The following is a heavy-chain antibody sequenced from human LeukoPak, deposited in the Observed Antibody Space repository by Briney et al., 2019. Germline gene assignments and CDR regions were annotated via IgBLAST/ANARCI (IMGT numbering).Heavy chain of an antibody. D-gene: IGHD2-21*02. CDR1: GDSISSGGYS. J-gene: IGHJ4*02. Sequence: SETLSLTCAVSGDSISSGGYSWSWIRQPVGKGLEWIGYIYHSGRTYYNPSLKSRVTISVDRSKNQFSLKLSSVTAADTAVYYRARALTSPYCGGDCYPDYFDYWGQGTLVTVSS. CDR2: IYHSGRT. V-gene: IGHV4-30-2*01. CDR3: ARALTSPYCGGDCYPDYFDY.